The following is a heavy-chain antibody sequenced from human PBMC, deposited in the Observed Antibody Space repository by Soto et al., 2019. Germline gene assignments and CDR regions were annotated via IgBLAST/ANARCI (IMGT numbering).Heavy chain of an antibody. Sequence: GGSLRLSCAASGFTFSSYWMSWVRQAPRKGLEWVANIKQDGSEKYYVDSVKGRFTISRDNAKNSLYLQMNSLRAEDTAVYYCARGGVLRFLEWSPLSSYYGMDVWGQGTTVTVSS. D-gene: IGHD3-3*01. CDR1: GFTFSSYW. CDR3: ARGGVLRFLEWSPLSSYYGMDV. J-gene: IGHJ6*02. V-gene: IGHV3-7*05. CDR2: IKQDGSEK.